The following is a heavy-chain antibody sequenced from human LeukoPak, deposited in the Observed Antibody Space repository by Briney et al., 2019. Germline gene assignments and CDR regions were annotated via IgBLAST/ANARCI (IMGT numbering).Heavy chain of an antibody. CDR1: GFTFGDYA. CDR2: IRSKGYGGTT. V-gene: IGHV3-49*04. Sequence: GGSLRLSCTASGFTFGDYAMSWVRQAPAKGLEWIGVIRSKGYGGTTEYAASVKGRFTISRDDSKSIAYLQMDSLKTEDTAVYYCTRDLIWSFVYWGQGTLVTVS. J-gene: IGHJ4*02. D-gene: IGHD2-8*02. CDR3: TRDLIWSFVY.